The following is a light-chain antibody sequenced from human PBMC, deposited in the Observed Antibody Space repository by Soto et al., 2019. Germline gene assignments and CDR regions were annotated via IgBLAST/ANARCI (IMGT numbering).Light chain of an antibody. CDR3: QAWGTGIVV. CDR1: SGHSDYA. Sequence: QSVLTQSPSASASLGASVKLTCTLSSGHSDYAIAWHQQQPEKGPRYLMKLLSDGSHNKGDGIPDRFSGSSSGAERYLTISSPQSEDEADYYCQAWGTGIVVFGGGTKLTVL. V-gene: IGLV4-69*01. CDR2: LLSDGSH. J-gene: IGLJ2*01.